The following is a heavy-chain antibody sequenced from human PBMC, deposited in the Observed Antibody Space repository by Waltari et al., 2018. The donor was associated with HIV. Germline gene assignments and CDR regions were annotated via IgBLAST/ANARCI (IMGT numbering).Heavy chain of an antibody. D-gene: IGHD4-17*01. CDR1: GYTFTRYH. J-gene: IGHJ6*02. Sequence: QVQLVPSGAEGRKPGPSVKVSCQASGYTFTRYHFRSVPQAPGQGLEWMGRINPDSRGTNYAQKFQARVTMTRDTSIGAAYMELSSLRPNDTAVYYCARVTTVTGDSYFYYGMDVWGQGTTVTVSS. CDR3: ARVTTVTGDSYFYYGMDV. CDR2: INPDSRGT. V-gene: IGHV1-2*06.